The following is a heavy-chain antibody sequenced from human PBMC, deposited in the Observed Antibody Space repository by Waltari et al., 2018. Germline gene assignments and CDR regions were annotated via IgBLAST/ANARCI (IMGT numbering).Heavy chain of an antibody. CDR3: ARQYWKNWFDP. D-gene: IGHD2-15*01. CDR2: IYYSGST. V-gene: IGHV4-59*01. J-gene: IGHJ5*02. CDR1: GGSISSYY. Sequence: QVQLQESGPGLVKPSETLSLTCTVSGGSISSYYWSWIRQPPGKGLEWIGYIYYSGSTNYNPSLKSRVTISVDTSKNQFSLKLSSVTAADTAVYYCARQYWKNWFDPWGQGTLVTVSS.